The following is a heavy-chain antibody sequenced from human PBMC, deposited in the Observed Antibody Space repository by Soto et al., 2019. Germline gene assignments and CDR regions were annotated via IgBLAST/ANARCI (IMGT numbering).Heavy chain of an antibody. CDR2: ISSSGITI. Sequence: LRLACAASGFTFSDYYMSWIRQAPGKVLDWVSYISSSGITIYXXDSVKGRXXISRYDAKNSXYLQMXIVRADDKAVYYCARDVKAALDYWVQGTLVTVSS. CDR3: ARDVKAALDY. CDR1: GFTFSDYY. V-gene: IGHV3-11*01. J-gene: IGHJ4*02. D-gene: IGHD2-15*01.